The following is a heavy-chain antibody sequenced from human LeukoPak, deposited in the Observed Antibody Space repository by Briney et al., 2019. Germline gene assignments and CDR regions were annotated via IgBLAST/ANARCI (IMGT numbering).Heavy chain of an antibody. CDR3: ARVGGPLDYDFWSAYYFLVRQQASSAAFDY. Sequence: SETLSLTCTVSGDSISTYYWSWIRQPPGKGLEWIGYIHYTGSTNYNPSLKSRVTMSVDKSKNQFSLKLYSVTAADTAMYYCARVGGPLDYDFWSAYYFLVRQQASSAAFDYWGQGTLVAVSS. CDR1: GDSISTYY. J-gene: IGHJ4*02. CDR2: IHYTGST. V-gene: IGHV4-59*01. D-gene: IGHD3-3*01.